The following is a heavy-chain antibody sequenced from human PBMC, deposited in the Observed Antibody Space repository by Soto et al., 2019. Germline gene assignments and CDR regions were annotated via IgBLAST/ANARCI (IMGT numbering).Heavy chain of an antibody. CDR1: GGTFSSYA. V-gene: IGHV1-69*12. CDR3: ARDVYYYDSSGYYYYFDY. J-gene: IGHJ4*02. D-gene: IGHD3-22*01. CDR2: IIPIFGTA. Sequence: QVQLVQSGAEVKKPGSSVKVSCKASGGTFSSYAISWVRQAPGQGLEWMGGIIPIFGTANYAKKFQGRVTITADESTSTAYMELSSLRSEDTAVYYCARDVYYYDSSGYYYYFDYWGQGTLVTVSS.